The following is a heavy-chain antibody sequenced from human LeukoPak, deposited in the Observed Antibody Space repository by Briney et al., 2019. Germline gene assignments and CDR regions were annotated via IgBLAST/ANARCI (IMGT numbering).Heavy chain of an antibody. CDR3: VREREGSNSEH. CDR2: IYSDGNT. D-gene: IGHD1-26*01. CDR1: GFTLSSHA. V-gene: IGHV3-53*01. Sequence: PGGPLRLSCAASGFTLSSHAMNWVRQAPGMGLEWVSTIYSDGNTYYPDSVKGRLTTSRDGSKNTLYLQLNSLRTEDTAIYYCVREREGSNSEHWGQGTLVTVSS. J-gene: IGHJ1*01.